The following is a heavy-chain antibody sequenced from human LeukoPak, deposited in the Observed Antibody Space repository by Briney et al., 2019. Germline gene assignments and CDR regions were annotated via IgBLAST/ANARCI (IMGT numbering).Heavy chain of an antibody. V-gene: IGHV3-21*01. CDR2: ISATTRYI. J-gene: IGHJ4*02. CDR3: ARVGTAPITLLPHFDY. Sequence: PGGSLRLPCVASGFVFSDYTMTWVRQAPGRGLEWVSSISATTRYITYADSMRGRFTISRDNAMNSVYLQMSSLRAEDTAVYYCARVGTAPITLLPHFDYWGQGALVSVSS. CDR1: GFVFSDYT. D-gene: IGHD3-10*01.